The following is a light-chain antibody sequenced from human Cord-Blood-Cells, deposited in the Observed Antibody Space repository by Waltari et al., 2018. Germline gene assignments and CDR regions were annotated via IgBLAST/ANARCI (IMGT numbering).Light chain of an antibody. CDR2: SNN. CDR3: AAWDDSLNGPV. V-gene: IGLV1-44*01. J-gene: IGLJ3*02. Sequence: QSVLTQPPSASGTPGQRVTISCSGSSSNLGSNTVNWYQQLPGTAPKLLIYSNNQRPSGVPDLFSGSKSGPSAYLAISGLQSEEEADYYCAAWDDSLNGPVFGGGTKLTVL. CDR1: SSNLGSNT.